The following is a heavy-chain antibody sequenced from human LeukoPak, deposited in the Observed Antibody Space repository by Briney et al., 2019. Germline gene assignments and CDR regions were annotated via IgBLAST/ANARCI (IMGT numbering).Heavy chain of an antibody. D-gene: IGHD3-3*01. CDR2: IIPIFGTA. CDR1: GGTFSSYA. J-gene: IGHJ5*02. Sequence: SVKVSCKASGGTFSSYAISWVRQAPGQGLEWMGGIIPIFGTANYAQKFQGRVTITTDESTSTASMELSSLRSEDTGVYYCARGGYYDFLSGYNNWFDPWGQGTLVTVSS. V-gene: IGHV1-69*05. CDR3: ARGGYYDFLSGYNNWFDP.